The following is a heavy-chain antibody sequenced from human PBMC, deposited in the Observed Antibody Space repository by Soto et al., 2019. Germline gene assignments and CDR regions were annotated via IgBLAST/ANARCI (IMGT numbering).Heavy chain of an antibody. CDR2: VIPMLRMS. J-gene: IGHJ4*02. CDR3: ATNYGSGSTHFAY. Sequence: QVQLVQSGAEVRKPESSVKVSCTASGDTFNFYTISWVRQAPGQGLEWMGRVIPMLRMSNYAQKFQGRVTISADKSTSTAYMALSSLRSDDTAVYYCATNYGSGSTHFAYWGQGTLVTVSS. CDR1: GDTFNFYT. D-gene: IGHD3-10*01. V-gene: IGHV1-69*02.